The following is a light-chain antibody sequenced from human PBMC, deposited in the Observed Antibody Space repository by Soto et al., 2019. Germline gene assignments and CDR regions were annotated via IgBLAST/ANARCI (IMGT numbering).Light chain of an antibody. CDR2: DAS. V-gene: IGKV3-20*01. Sequence: IMMTQSPATLSVSLGERATLSCRAGQSVSSNLAWYQQKPGQAPRLLIYDASSRATGIPDRFSGGGSGTDFTLTISRLEPEDFAVYYCQQFSSYPLTFGGGTKVDVK. J-gene: IGKJ4*01. CDR1: QSVSSN. CDR3: QQFSSYPLT.